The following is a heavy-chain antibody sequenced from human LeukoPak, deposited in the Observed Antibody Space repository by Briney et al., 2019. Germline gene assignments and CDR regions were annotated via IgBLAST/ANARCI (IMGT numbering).Heavy chain of an antibody. V-gene: IGHV3-23*01. J-gene: IGHJ4*02. CDR2: ISGSGGST. CDR1: GFTFSSYA. CDR3: AKAKTDFWSGHYYFDY. D-gene: IGHD3-3*01. Sequence: GGSLRLSCAASGFTFSSYAMSWVRQAPGKGLEWVSAISGSGGSTYYADSVKGRFTISRDNAKNSLYLQMNSLRAEDTALYYCAKAKTDFWSGHYYFDYWGQGTLVTVSS.